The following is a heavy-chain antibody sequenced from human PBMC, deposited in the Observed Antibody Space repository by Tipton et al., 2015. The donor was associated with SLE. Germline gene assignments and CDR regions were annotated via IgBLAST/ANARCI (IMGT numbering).Heavy chain of an antibody. Sequence: TLSLTCTVSGGSLSSSSYYWGWIRPPPGKGLEWIGHIYTSGSTNYNPSLKSRVTISVDTSKNQFSLKLSSVTAADTAVYYCARDRGRREWELLSDAFDIWGQGTMVTVSS. CDR1: GGSLSSSSYY. J-gene: IGHJ3*02. V-gene: IGHV4-61*09. D-gene: IGHD1-26*01. CDR3: ARDRGRREWELLSDAFDI. CDR2: IYTSGST.